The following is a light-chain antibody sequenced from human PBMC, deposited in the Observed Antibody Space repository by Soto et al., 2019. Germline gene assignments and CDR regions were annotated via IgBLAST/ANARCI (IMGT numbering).Light chain of an antibody. Sequence: DTQMTQLPSTLPASVGVIDTITCRARQSIRNWLAWYQTEPGTAPKVIIYHASKFPSGFPSRISGSGAATEFTLTNDMLQPDDFATYYGQQYNSYSFGQGTKV. CDR3: QQYNSYS. J-gene: IGKJ1*01. CDR2: HAS. CDR1: QSIRNW. V-gene: IGKV1-5*01.